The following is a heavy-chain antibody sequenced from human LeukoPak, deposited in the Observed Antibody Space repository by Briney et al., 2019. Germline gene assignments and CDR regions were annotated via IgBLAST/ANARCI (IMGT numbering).Heavy chain of an antibody. CDR3: VKVGYLNY. CDR1: GFTFDDYA. Sequence: PGGSLRLSCAASGFTFDDYAMHWVRQAPGKGLEWVSGISWNSGSIGYADSVKGRFTISRDNAKNSLYLQMNSLRAEDTALYYCVKVGYLNYWGQGTLVTVSS. D-gene: IGHD2-15*01. CDR2: ISWNSGSI. J-gene: IGHJ4*02. V-gene: IGHV3-9*01.